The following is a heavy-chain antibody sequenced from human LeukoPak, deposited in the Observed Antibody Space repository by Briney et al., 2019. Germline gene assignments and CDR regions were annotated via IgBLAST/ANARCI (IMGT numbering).Heavy chain of an antibody. Sequence: GEPLKISCKGSGYSFTSYWIGWVRQMPGKGLEWMGIIYPGDSDTRYSPSFQGQVTISADKSISTAYLQWSSLKTSDTAMYYCARHLSGYDSAFDYWGQGTLVTVSS. J-gene: IGHJ4*02. CDR3: ARHLSGYDSAFDY. CDR2: IYPGDSDT. V-gene: IGHV5-51*01. CDR1: GYSFTSYW. D-gene: IGHD5-12*01.